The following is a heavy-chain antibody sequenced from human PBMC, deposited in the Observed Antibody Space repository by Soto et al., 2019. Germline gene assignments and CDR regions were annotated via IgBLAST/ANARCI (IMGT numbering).Heavy chain of an antibody. CDR2: ISSSSSTI. D-gene: IGHD5-12*01. J-gene: IGHJ4*02. CDR3: ARVREMATSLAFDY. Sequence: GGSLRLSCAASGFTFSSYSMNWVRQAPGKGLEWVSYISSSSSTIYYADSVKGRFTISRDNAKNSLYLQMNSLRDEDTAVYYCARVREMATSLAFDYWGQGTLVTVSS. CDR1: GFTFSSYS. V-gene: IGHV3-48*02.